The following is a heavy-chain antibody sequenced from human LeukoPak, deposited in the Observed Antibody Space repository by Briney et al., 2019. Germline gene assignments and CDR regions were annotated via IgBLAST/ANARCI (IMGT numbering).Heavy chain of an antibody. D-gene: IGHD3-10*02. CDR1: GGSISSYY. Sequence: SETLSLTCTVSGGSISSYYWSWIRQPPGKGLEWIGYIYTSGSTNYNPSLKSRVTISADTSKNQFSLKLSSVTAADTAVYYCARHVRSDHFDYWGQGTLVTVSS. J-gene: IGHJ4*02. CDR2: IYTSGST. V-gene: IGHV4-4*09. CDR3: ARHVRSDHFDY.